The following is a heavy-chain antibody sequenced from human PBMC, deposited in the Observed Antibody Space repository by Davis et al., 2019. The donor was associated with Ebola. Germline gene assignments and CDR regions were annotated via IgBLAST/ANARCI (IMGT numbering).Heavy chain of an antibody. V-gene: IGHV4-59*01. Sequence: MPSETLSLTCTVSGGSISTYYWSWIRQPPGKGLEWIGHIYYSGSTNYKSSLKSRVTISVDTSKNQFSLKLSSVTAADTAVYYRARVPRSYDFWSGRYPYHGVDVWGQGTTVTVS. CDR2: IYYSGST. CDR1: GGSISTYY. J-gene: IGHJ6*02. D-gene: IGHD3-3*01. CDR3: ARVPRSYDFWSGRYPYHGVDV.